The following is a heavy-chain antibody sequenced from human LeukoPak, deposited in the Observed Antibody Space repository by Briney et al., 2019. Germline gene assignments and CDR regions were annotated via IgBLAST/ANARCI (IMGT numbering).Heavy chain of an antibody. CDR1: GFTFSSYE. J-gene: IGHJ5*02. CDR3: ARAGIPGYCTNVTCSNWLDP. V-gene: IGHV3-48*03. D-gene: IGHD2-8*01. CDR2: ISSSGSTI. Sequence: GGSLRLSCAASGFTFSSYEMNWVRQAPGKGLEWVSYISSSGSTIYYADSVKGRFTISRDNAKNSLYLQMNSLRAEDTAVYYCARAGIPGYCTNVTCSNWLDPWGQGTLVTVSS.